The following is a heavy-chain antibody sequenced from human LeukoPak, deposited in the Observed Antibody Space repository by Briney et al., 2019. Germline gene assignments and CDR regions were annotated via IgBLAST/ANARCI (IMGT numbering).Heavy chain of an antibody. CDR3: AKGVGSSWQTEAGGDY. Sequence: GRSLRLSCAASGFTFDDYAMHWVRQAPGKGLEWVSGISWNSGSIGYADSVKGRFTISRDNAKNSLYLQMNSLRAEGMALYYCAKGVGSSWQTEAGGDYWGQGTLVTVSS. CDR2: ISWNSGSI. J-gene: IGHJ4*02. D-gene: IGHD6-13*01. V-gene: IGHV3-9*03. CDR1: GFTFDDYA.